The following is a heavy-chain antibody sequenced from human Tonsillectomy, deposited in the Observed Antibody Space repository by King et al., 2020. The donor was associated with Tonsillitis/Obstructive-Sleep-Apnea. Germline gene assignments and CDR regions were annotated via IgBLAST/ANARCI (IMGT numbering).Heavy chain of an antibody. D-gene: IGHD3-3*01. Sequence: VPLVESGGGLVQPGGSLRLSCAASGFTFSSYAMSWVRQAPGKGLEWVSAISGSGGSTYYADSVKGRFTISRDNSKNTLYLQMNSLRAEDTAVYYCAKDLRKEHYDFWSGYYPYYYYGMDVWGQGTTVTVSS. V-gene: IGHV3-23*04. J-gene: IGHJ6*02. CDR2: ISGSGGST. CDR3: AKDLRKEHYDFWSGYYPYYYYGMDV. CDR1: GFTFSSYA.